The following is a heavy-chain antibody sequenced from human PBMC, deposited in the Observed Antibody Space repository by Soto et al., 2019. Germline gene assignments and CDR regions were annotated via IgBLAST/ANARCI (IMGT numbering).Heavy chain of an antibody. CDR1: GGSISRGVYY. Sequence: TRALTWTVSGGSISRGVYYWRGVRQHPGKVLEWIGYIYYSGSTYYNPSLKSRVTISVDTSKNQFSLKLSSVTAADTAVYYCARELAPWTDYGDSNGFDPWGQGTIVTVSS. CDR3: ARELAPWTDYGDSNGFDP. V-gene: IGHV4-31*02. CDR2: IYYSGST. J-gene: IGHJ5*02. D-gene: IGHD4-17*01.